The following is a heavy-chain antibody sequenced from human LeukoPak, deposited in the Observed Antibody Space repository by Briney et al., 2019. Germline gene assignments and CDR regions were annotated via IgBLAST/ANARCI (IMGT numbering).Heavy chain of an antibody. V-gene: IGHV3-43*02. CDR1: GFTFDDYA. CDR3: AKTSGYCTNGVCYSVDY. CDR2: ISGDGGST. J-gene: IGHJ4*02. D-gene: IGHD2-8*01. Sequence: GSLRLSCAASGFTFDDYAMHWVRQAPGKGLEWVSLISGDGGSTYYAVSVKGRFTISRDNSKNSLYLQMNSLRTEDTALYYCAKTSGYCTNGVCYSVDYWGQGTLVAVSS.